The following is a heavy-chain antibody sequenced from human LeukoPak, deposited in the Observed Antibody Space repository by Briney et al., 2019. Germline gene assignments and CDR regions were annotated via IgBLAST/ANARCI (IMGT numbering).Heavy chain of an antibody. CDR1: GFTFSSYS. V-gene: IGHV3-21*01. Sequence: PGGSLRLSCAASGFTFSSYSMNWVRQAPGKGLEWVSSISSSSSYIYYADSVKGRFTISRDNAKNSLYLQMNGLRAEDTAVYYCARGMGIAVAGTRFDYWGQGTLVTVSS. D-gene: IGHD6-19*01. CDR3: ARGMGIAVAGTRFDY. CDR2: ISSSSSYI. J-gene: IGHJ4*02.